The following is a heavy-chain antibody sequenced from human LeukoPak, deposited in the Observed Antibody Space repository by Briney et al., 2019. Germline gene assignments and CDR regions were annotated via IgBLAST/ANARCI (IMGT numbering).Heavy chain of an antibody. CDR3: ARFPEGSSTWSIDF. J-gene: IGHJ4*02. D-gene: IGHD6-13*01. CDR1: GLTLNSCS. Sequence: GGSLRLSSAASGLTLNSCSMNCVRQAPGKGLEWVSSISRSSGYVFYADSMKGRFTVSRDNSKNSLYMQMNTLRAEDTAVYYCARFPEGSSTWSIDFWGQGTLVTVSS. CDR2: ISRSSGYV. V-gene: IGHV3-21*01.